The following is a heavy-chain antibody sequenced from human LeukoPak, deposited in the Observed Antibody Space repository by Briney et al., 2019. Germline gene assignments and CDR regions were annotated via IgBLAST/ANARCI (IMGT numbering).Heavy chain of an antibody. CDR2: IKQDGSEK. CDR1: RFTFSTYW. J-gene: IGHJ3*02. Sequence: GGSLRLSCAASRFTFSTYWMSWVRQAPGKGLEWVANIKQDGSEKYYVDSVKGRFTISRDNAKNSLYLQMNSLRAEDTAVYYCARVVVPAAIGDAFDIWGQGTMVTVSS. CDR3: ARVVVPAAIGDAFDI. V-gene: IGHV3-7*01. D-gene: IGHD2-2*02.